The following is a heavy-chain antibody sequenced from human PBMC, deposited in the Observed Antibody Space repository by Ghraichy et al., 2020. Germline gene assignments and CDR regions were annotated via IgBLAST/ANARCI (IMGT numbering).Heavy chain of an antibody. Sequence: GGELRLSCAVSGLTFSNYWMSWVRQAPGKGLEWVANIKQDGSEKYYVDSVKGRFTISRDNAKNSLYLQMNSLRAEDTAVYYCARDFDYWGQGILVTVSS. V-gene: IGHV3-7*03. J-gene: IGHJ4*02. CDR2: IKQDGSEK. CDR1: GLTFSNYW. CDR3: ARDFDY.